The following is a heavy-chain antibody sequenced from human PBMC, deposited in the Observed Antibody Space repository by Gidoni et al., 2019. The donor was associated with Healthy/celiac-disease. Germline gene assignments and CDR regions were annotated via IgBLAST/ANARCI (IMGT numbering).Heavy chain of an antibody. J-gene: IGHJ6*02. CDR1: GFTLSSYG. D-gene: IGHD6-13*01. CDR2: IWYDGSNK. V-gene: IGHV3-33*01. Sequence: QVQLVESGGGVVQPGRSLRLSCAASGFTLSSYGMHWVRQAPGKGLEWVAVIWYDGSNKYYADSVKGRFTISRDNSKNTLYLQMNSLRAEDTAVYYCAREYSTYYYYYYGMDVWGQGTTVTVSS. CDR3: AREYSTYYYYYYGMDV.